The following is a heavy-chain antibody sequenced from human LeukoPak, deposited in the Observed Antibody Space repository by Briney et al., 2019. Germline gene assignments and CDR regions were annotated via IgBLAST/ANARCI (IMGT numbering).Heavy chain of an antibody. CDR1: GGSISSGSHW. V-gene: IGHV4-39*01. CDR3: ARHFVPVHSAGLGSWFDP. Sequence: PSETLSLTCTVSGGSISSGSHWWGWIRQPPGKGLEWIGSMDYSGRTYYDPSLRSRVTISVDTSRNQFSLRLSSVIATDTAVYYCARHFVPVHSAGLGSWFDPRGQGTLVTVSS. D-gene: IGHD6-19*01. CDR2: MDYSGRT. J-gene: IGHJ5*02.